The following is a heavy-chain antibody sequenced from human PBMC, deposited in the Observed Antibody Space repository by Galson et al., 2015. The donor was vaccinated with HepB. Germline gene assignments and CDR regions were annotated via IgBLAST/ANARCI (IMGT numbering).Heavy chain of an antibody. J-gene: IGHJ5*02. CDR1: GFTFSSYA. CDR3: VKDPRSSSQIEGNWFDP. Sequence: SLRLSCAASGFTFSSYAMSWVRQAPGKGLEWVSAISGSGGSTYYADSVKGRFTISRDNSKNTLYLQMNSLRAEDTAVYYCVKDPRSSSQIEGNWFDPWGQGTLVTVSS. D-gene: IGHD6-13*01. V-gene: IGHV3-23*01. CDR2: ISGSGGST.